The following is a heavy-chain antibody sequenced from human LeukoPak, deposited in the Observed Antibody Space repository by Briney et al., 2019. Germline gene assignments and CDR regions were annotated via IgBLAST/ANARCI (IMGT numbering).Heavy chain of an antibody. CDR2: ISSSSSYI. CDR3: ARDFVVVPAATNWFDP. V-gene: IGHV3-21*01. CDR1: GFTFSSCS. Sequence: GGSLRLSCAASGFTFSSCSMNWVRQAPGKGLEWVSSISSSSSYIYYADSVKGRFTISRDNAKNSLYLQMNSLRAEDTAVYYCARDFVVVPAATNWFDPWGQGTLVTVSS. D-gene: IGHD2-2*01. J-gene: IGHJ5*02.